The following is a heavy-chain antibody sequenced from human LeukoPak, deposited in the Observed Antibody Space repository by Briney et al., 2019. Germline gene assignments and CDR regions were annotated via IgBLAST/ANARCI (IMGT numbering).Heavy chain of an antibody. V-gene: IGHV4-31*03. CDR3: ARAPRITMVRGVINAFDI. D-gene: IGHD3-10*01. CDR1: GGSISSGGYY. J-gene: IGHJ3*02. CDR2: IYYSGST. Sequence: SETLSPTCTVSGGSISSGGYYWSWIRQHPGKGLEWIGYIYYSGSTYYNPSLKSRVTISVDTSKNQFSLKLSSVTAADTAVYYCARAPRITMVRGVINAFDIWGQGTMVTVSS.